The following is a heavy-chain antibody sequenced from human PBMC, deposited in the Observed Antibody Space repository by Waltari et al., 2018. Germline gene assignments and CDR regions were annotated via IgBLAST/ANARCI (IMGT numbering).Heavy chain of an antibody. CDR3: AREGPNYGDYDHAGGAFDI. J-gene: IGHJ3*02. Sequence: QVQLVQSGAEVKKPGSSVKVSCKASGGTFSSYAISWVRQAPGQGLEWMGGVIPSCGTANYAQKFQGRVTITADESTSTAYMELSSLRSEDTAVYYCAREGPNYGDYDHAGGAFDIWGQGTMVTVSS. CDR1: GGTFSSYA. CDR2: VIPSCGTA. D-gene: IGHD4-17*01. V-gene: IGHV1-69*01.